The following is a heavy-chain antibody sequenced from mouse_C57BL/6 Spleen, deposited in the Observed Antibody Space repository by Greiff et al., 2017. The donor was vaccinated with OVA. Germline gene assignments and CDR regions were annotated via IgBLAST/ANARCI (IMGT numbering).Heavy chain of an antibody. Sequence: QVQLQQPGAELVMPGASVTLSCKASGYTFTSYWMHWVKQRPGQGLEWIGEIDPSDSYTNYNQKFKGKSTLTVDKSSSTAYMQLSSLTSEDSAVYYCARSGTTGYFDYWGQGTTLTVSS. D-gene: IGHD4-1*01. CDR3: ARSGTTGYFDY. CDR2: IDPSDSYT. CDR1: GYTFTSYW. J-gene: IGHJ2*01. V-gene: IGHV1-69*01.